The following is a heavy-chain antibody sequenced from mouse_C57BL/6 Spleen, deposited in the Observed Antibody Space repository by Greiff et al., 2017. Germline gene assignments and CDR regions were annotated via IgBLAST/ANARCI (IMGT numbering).Heavy chain of an antibody. Sequence: QVQLQQPGAELVKPGASVKLSCKASGYTFTSSWMHWVKLRPGQGLEWIGMIHPNSGSTNYNEKFQSKAPLTVDKSSSTAYMQLSSLTSEDSAVYYCARETDGYPLDYWGQGTTLTVSS. V-gene: IGHV1-64*01. CDR1: GYTFTSSW. CDR3: ARETDGYPLDY. CDR2: IHPNSGST. D-gene: IGHD2-3*01. J-gene: IGHJ2*01.